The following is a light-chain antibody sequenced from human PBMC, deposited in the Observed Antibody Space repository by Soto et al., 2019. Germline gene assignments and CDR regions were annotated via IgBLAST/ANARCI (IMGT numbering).Light chain of an antibody. Sequence: DVVVTQSPLSLPVTLGQPASISCRSSQSLVYTNGNTYLAWFQQRPGQSPRRLLYKVSIRDSGVPDRFSGSGSGTEFTLTISRVEAEDVGVYYCMQGTHWPRTFGQGTKVEIK. J-gene: IGKJ1*01. CDR3: MQGTHWPRT. V-gene: IGKV2-30*01. CDR1: QSLVYTNGNTY. CDR2: KVS.